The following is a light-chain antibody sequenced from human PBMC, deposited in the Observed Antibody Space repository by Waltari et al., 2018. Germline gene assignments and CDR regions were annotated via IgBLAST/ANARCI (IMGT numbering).Light chain of an antibody. CDR1: QSVTRT. V-gene: IGKV3-20*01. CDR2: GAS. J-gene: IGKJ1*01. CDR3: QHYLRLPAT. Sequence: EIVLTKSPGTLSLSPGERATLSFRASQSVTRTLAWYQQKPGQAPRLLIYGASNRATGIPDRFSGSGSGTDFSLTISRLEPEDFAVYYCQHYLRLPATFGQGTKVEIK.